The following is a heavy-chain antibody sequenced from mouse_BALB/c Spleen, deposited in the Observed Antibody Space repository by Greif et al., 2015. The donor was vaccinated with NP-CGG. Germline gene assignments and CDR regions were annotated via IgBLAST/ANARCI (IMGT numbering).Heavy chain of an antibody. CDR3: ASYYGSSAY. CDR1: GYTFTSYW. V-gene: IGHV1-7*01. Sequence: QVQLQQSGAELAKPGASVKMSCKASGYTFTSYWMHWVKQRPGQGLEWIGYINPSTGYTEYNQKFKDKATLTADKSSSAAYMQLSSLTSDDSAVYYCASYYGSSAYWGQGTLVTVSA. J-gene: IGHJ3*01. D-gene: IGHD1-1*01. CDR2: INPSTGYT.